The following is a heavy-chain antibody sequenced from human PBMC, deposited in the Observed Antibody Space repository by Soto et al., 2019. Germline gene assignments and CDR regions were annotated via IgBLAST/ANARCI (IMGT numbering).Heavy chain of an antibody. Sequence: QVQLVESGGGLVKPGGSLRLSCAASGFTYSVYYMAWIRQAPGSGREWVSCISNYGDTIYYAGSEKGRFSISRDNAKNSQELQRDTRRAEDTAVYYWARDRAGTRNFPHNTFDMWGQGTMVTVAA. CDR1: GFTYSVYY. D-gene: IGHD6-19*01. CDR3: ARDRAGTRNFPHNTFDM. V-gene: IGHV3-11*01. J-gene: IGHJ3*02. CDR2: ISNYGDTI.